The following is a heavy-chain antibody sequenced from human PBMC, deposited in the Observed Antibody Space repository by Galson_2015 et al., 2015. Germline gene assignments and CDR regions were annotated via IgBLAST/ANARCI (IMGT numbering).Heavy chain of an antibody. CDR2: IYTSGST. V-gene: IGHV4-61*02. J-gene: IGHJ5*02. Sequence: TLSLTCTVSGGSISSGSYYWSWIRQPAGKGLEWIGRIYTSGSTDYNPSLKSRVTISVDTSKNQFSLKLSSVTAADTAVYYCARSSQGTALGHWGQGTLVTVSS. CDR1: GGSISSGSYY. CDR3: ARSSQGTALGH.